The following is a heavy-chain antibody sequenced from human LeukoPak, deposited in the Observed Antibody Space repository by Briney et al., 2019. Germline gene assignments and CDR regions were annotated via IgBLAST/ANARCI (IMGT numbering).Heavy chain of an antibody. Sequence: ASVKVSCKASGYTFTSYDINWVRQAPGQGLEWMGWINPNSGGTNYAQKFQGRVTMTRDTSISTAYMELSRLRSDDTAVYYCARVYGEAQQKYFQHWGQGTLVTVSS. V-gene: IGHV1-2*02. CDR1: GYTFTSYD. D-gene: IGHD4-17*01. CDR3: ARVYGEAQQKYFQH. CDR2: INPNSGGT. J-gene: IGHJ1*01.